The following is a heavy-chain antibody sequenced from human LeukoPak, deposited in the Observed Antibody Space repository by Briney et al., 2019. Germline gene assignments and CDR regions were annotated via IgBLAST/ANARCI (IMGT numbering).Heavy chain of an antibody. J-gene: IGHJ5*02. CDR2: ISYSGVDT. D-gene: IGHD4-23*01. Sequence: GGSLRLSSAASGFTFSCCAMTWVRRAPGKGLEWVSTISYSGVDTYYADSVKGRFTISRDNSKNTLYLQMNSLRAEDTAVYYCAKKGSTNSDNWFDPWGQGTLVTVSS. CDR1: GFTFSCCA. CDR3: AKKGSTNSDNWFDP. V-gene: IGHV3-23*01.